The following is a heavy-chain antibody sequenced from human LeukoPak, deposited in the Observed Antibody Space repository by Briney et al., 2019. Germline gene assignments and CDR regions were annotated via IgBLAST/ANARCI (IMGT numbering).Heavy chain of an antibody. V-gene: IGHV4-30-4*01. CDR3: ASGPLHSSVQH. D-gene: IGHD2-15*01. CDR1: GGSISSGDYY. Sequence: SETLSLTCTVSGGSISSGDYYWSWIRQPQVKGLEWIGYIYYSGSSYYNPSLKSRVTISVDTSKNQFSLKLSSVTAADTAVYYCASGPLHSSVQHWGQGTLVTVSS. CDR2: IYYSGSS. J-gene: IGHJ1*01.